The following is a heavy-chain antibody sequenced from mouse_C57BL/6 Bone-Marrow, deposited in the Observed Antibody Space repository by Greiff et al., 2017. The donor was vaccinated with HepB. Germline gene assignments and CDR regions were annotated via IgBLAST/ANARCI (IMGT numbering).Heavy chain of an antibody. CDR1: GYTFTSYW. J-gene: IGHJ3*01. CDR3: ARFDGYYKDWFAY. D-gene: IGHD2-3*01. Sequence: QVQLQQPGAELVKPGASVKLSCKASGYTFTSYWMQWVKQRPGQGLEWIGEIDPSDSYTNYNQKFKGKATLTVDTSSSTAYMQLSSLTSEDSAFYYCARFDGYYKDWFAYWGQGTLVTVSA. V-gene: IGHV1-50*01. CDR2: IDPSDSYT.